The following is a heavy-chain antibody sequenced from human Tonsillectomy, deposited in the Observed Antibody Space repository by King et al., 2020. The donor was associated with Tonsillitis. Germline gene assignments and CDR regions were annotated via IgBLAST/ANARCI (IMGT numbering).Heavy chain of an antibody. D-gene: IGHD3-3*01. V-gene: IGHV4-59*01. J-gene: IGHJ4*02. Sequence: VQLQESGPGLVKPSETLSLTCTVSGGSISSYYWSWIRQPPGKGLEWIGYIYYSGSTNYNPSLESRVTISVDTSKNQFSLKLSSVTAADTAVYYCARRVGVYDFWSGYEYYFDYWGQGTLVTVSS. CDR3: ARRVGVYDFWSGYEYYFDY. CDR2: IYYSGST. CDR1: GGSISSYY.